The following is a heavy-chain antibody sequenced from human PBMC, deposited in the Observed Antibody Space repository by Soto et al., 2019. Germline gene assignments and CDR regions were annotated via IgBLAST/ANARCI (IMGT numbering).Heavy chain of an antibody. D-gene: IGHD4-17*01. V-gene: IGHV3-11*01. CDR3: ASPTVTPHYGMDV. J-gene: IGHJ6*02. CDR2: ISSSGSTI. Sequence: QVQLVESGGGLVKPGGSLRLSCAASGFTFSDYYMSWIRQAPGKGLEWVSYISSSGSTIYYADSVKGRFTISRDNAKNSLYLQMHRLRAEDPAGYYCASPTVTPHYGMDVWGQGTTVTVSS. CDR1: GFTFSDYY.